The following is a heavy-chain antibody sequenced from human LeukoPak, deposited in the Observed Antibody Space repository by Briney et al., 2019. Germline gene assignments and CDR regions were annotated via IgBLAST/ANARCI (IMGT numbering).Heavy chain of an antibody. CDR1: GGSISTYY. J-gene: IGHJ4*02. V-gene: IGHV4-34*01. D-gene: IGHD3-22*01. Sequence: SETLSLTCTVSGGSISTYYWSWIRQPPGKGLEWIGEINHSGGTNYNPSLKSRVTISVDTSKNQFSLKLSSVTAADTAVYYCARSRGQYYYDSSGYYKYYFDYWGQGTLVTVSS. CDR2: INHSGGT. CDR3: ARSRGQYYYDSSGYYKYYFDY.